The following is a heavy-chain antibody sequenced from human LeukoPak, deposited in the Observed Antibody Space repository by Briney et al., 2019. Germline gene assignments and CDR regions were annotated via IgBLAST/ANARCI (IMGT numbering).Heavy chain of an antibody. CDR2: IIPILSIA. J-gene: IGHJ5*02. CDR1: GGTFSSYA. D-gene: IGHD3-22*01. Sequence: SVKVSCKASGGTFSSYAISWVRQAPGQGLEWMGRIIPILSIANYAKKFQGRVMITADKSTSTAYMELSGLRSEDTAVYYCARDPTSLIALEGWFDPWGQGTLVTVSS. V-gene: IGHV1-69*04. CDR3: ARDPTSLIALEGWFDP.